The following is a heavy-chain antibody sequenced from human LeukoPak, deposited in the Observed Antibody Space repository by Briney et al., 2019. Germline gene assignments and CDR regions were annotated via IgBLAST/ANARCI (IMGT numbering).Heavy chain of an antibody. Sequence: GGSLRLSCAASGFTVSSNYMSWVRQAPGKGLEWVSVISGSGGSTYYADSVKGRFTISRDNSKNTLYLQMNSLRGEDTAVYYCAKSYYDLWSGSDYWGQGTLVTVSS. J-gene: IGHJ4*02. V-gene: IGHV3-23*01. CDR3: AKSYYDLWSGSDY. D-gene: IGHD3-3*01. CDR2: ISGSGGST. CDR1: GFTVSSNY.